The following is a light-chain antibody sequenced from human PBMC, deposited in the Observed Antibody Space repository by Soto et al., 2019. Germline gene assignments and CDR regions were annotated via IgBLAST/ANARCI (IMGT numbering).Light chain of an antibody. CDR2: GAS. Sequence: EIVLTQSPGTLSLSPGERATLSCRASQSVSSSYLAWYQQKPGQAPRLLIYGASSRATGIPDRFSGSGSGTDFTLTISRLEPEDFAVYYCQQYGSSPGFGSGTKVDIK. CDR3: QQYGSSPG. J-gene: IGKJ3*01. CDR1: QSVSSSY. V-gene: IGKV3-20*01.